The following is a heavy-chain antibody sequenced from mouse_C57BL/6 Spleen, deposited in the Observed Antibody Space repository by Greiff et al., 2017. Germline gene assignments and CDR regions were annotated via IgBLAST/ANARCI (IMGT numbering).Heavy chain of an antibody. Sequence: QVHVKQSGPELVKPGASVKLSCKASGYTFTSYDINWVKQRPGQGLEWIGWIYPRDGNTKYNEKFKGKATLTVDTSSSTAYMELHSLTSEDSAVYFCAREGIYYGNYDAMDYWGQGTSVTVSS. CDR3: AREGIYYGNYDAMDY. CDR1: GYTFTSYD. CDR2: IYPRDGNT. J-gene: IGHJ4*01. D-gene: IGHD2-1*01. V-gene: IGHV1-85*01.